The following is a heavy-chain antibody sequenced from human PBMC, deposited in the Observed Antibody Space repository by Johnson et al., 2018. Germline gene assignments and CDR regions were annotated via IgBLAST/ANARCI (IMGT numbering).Heavy chain of an antibody. Sequence: QVQLQESGPGLVKPSETLSLTCTVSGGSISSSSYYWGWIRQPPGKGLEWIGSIYYRGSTYYNPSLKSRATISVDTSKNQFSLKLSSVTAADTAVYYCARDTVTTFPDYYYYMDVWGKGTTVTVSS. CDR1: GGSISSSSYY. J-gene: IGHJ6*03. CDR3: ARDTVTTFPDYYYYMDV. D-gene: IGHD4-17*01. CDR2: IYYRGST. V-gene: IGHV4-39*07.